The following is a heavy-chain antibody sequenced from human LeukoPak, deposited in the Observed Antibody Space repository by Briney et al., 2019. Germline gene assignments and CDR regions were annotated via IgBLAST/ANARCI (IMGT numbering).Heavy chain of an antibody. Sequence: PGGSLRLSCAASGLTFSSYAMSWVRQAPGKGLEWVSYISSSGSTIYYADSVKGRFTISRDDAKNSLYLQMNSLRAEDTAVYYCAREYGDYPGSWGQGTLVTVSS. CDR2: ISSSGSTI. J-gene: IGHJ4*02. CDR1: GLTFSSYA. D-gene: IGHD4-17*01. CDR3: AREYGDYPGS. V-gene: IGHV3-48*03.